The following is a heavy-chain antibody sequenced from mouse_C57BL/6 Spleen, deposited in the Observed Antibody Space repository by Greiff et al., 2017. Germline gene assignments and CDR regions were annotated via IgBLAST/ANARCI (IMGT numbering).Heavy chain of an antibody. CDR1: GYTFTSSG. V-gene: IGHV1-81*01. D-gene: IGHD1-1*01. CDR2: IYPSSGNT. CDR3: ARSKAVTAVEATGGAMDY. Sequence: QVQLKESGAELARPGASVKLSCKASGYTFTSSGISWVKQRTGQGLEWIGEIYPSSGNTYYNEKFKGKATLTADKSSSTAYMELRSLTSEDSAVYVCARSKAVTAVEATGGAMDYWGQGTSVTVSS. J-gene: IGHJ4*01.